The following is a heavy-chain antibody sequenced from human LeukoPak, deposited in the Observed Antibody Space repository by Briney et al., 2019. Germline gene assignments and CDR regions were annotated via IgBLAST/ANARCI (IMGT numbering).Heavy chain of an antibody. J-gene: IGHJ4*02. CDR1: GYTFTGYY. V-gene: IGHV1-2*02. Sequence: ASVTVSCKASGYTFTGYYMHWVRQAPGQGLEWMGWINPNSGGTNYAQKFQGRVTMTRDTSISTAYMELSRLRSDDTAVYYCARQARPGYYFDYWGQGTLVTVSS. CDR2: INPNSGGT. D-gene: IGHD6-6*01. CDR3: ARQARPGYYFDY.